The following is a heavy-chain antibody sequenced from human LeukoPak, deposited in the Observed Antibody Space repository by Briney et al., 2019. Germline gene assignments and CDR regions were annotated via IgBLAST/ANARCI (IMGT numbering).Heavy chain of an antibody. CDR2: VNPKSGGT. J-gene: IGHJ4*02. CDR3: ARGEGDSSSWPLNY. CDR1: GYTFTGNY. Sequence: ASVKVSCKASGYTFTGNYMHWVRQAPGQRLEWMGWVNPKSGGTNYAQKFQGRVSMTRDTSISTAYMELSRLRSDDTAVYYCARGEGDSSSWPLNYWGQGTLVPVSS. V-gene: IGHV1-2*02. D-gene: IGHD6-13*01.